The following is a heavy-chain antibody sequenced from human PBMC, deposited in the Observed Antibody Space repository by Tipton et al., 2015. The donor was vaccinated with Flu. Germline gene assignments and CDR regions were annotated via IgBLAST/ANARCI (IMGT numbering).Heavy chain of an antibody. D-gene: IGHD3-16*02. CDR3: ARHVGRGMITFGGVIALYSHYDAFDI. Sequence: LRLSCTVSGGSISSYYWSWIRQPPGKGLEWIGYIYYSGSTNYNPSLKSRVTISVDTSKNQFSLKLSSVTAADTAVYYCARHVGRGMITFGGVIALYSHYDAFDIWGQGTMVTVSS. J-gene: IGHJ3*02. CDR1: GGSISSYY. V-gene: IGHV4-59*08. CDR2: IYYSGST.